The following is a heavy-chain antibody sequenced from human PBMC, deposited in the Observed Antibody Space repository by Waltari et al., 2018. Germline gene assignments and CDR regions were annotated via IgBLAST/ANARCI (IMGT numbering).Heavy chain of an antibody. D-gene: IGHD3-22*01. CDR3: IHYYRYAMDA. CDR1: GFPFSNAW. J-gene: IGHJ6*02. CDR2: IKRKTEGGTA. Sequence: EVQLVESGGGLVKPGGSLSLSCAAAGFPFSNAWMSWVRQAPGKGLEWVGRIKRKTEGGTAAYAAPVEGRFTISRDDSENTLFLQMNSLRSEDTAVYYCIHYYRYAMDAWGQGTAVTVSS. V-gene: IGHV3-15*01.